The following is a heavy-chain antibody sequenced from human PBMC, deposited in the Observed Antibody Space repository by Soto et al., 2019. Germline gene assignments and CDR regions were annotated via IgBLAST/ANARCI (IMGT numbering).Heavy chain of an antibody. V-gene: IGHV3-30*18. D-gene: IGHD3-3*01. CDR2: ISYDGSNK. Sequence: GGSLRLSCAASGFTFSSYGMHWVRQAPGKGLEWVAVISYDGSNKYYADSVKGRFTISRDNSKNTLYLQMNSLRAEDTAVYYCAKDQDFWSGYSPNYYYYGMDVWGQGTTVTVSS. J-gene: IGHJ6*02. CDR1: GFTFSSYG. CDR3: AKDQDFWSGYSPNYYYYGMDV.